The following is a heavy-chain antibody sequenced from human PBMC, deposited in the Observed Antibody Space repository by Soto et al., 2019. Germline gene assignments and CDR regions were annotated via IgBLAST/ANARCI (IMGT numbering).Heavy chain of an antibody. Sequence: VQLVESGGGVVQPGRSLRLSCAASGFTFSSYGMHWVRQAPGKGLEWVAVISYDGSNKYYADSVKGRFTISRDNSKNTLYLQMNSLRAEDTAVYYCAKDPTGGTPPGPIEYFQHWGQGTLVTVSS. CDR2: ISYDGSNK. J-gene: IGHJ1*01. V-gene: IGHV3-30*18. D-gene: IGHD2-15*01. CDR3: AKDPTGGTPPGPIEYFQH. CDR1: GFTFSSYG.